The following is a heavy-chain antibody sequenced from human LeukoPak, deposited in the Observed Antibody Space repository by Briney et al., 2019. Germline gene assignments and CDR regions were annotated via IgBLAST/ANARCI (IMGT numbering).Heavy chain of an antibody. CDR2: INDDGSDT. V-gene: IGHV3-74*01. CDR1: GFTFKLYW. J-gene: IGHJ4*02. CDR3: AKKGYYDGSGYYMYYFDH. Sequence: GGSLRLSCAASGFTFKLYWMHWVRQVPGKRPVWVSRINDDGSDTIYADSVRGRFTISRDDAKNTVYLQMNSLRAEDTAVYCAKKGYYDGSGYYMYYFDHWGQGTLVTVSS. D-gene: IGHD3-22*01.